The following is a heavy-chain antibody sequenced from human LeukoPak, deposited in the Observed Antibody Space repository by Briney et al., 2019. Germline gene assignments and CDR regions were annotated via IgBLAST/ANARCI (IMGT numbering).Heavy chain of an antibody. CDR1: GYSFTSYW. Sequence: GESLRISCTGSGYSFTSYWISWVRQMPGKGLEWMGRIDPSDSYTNYSPSFQGHVTISADKSISTAYLQWSSLKASDTAMYYCARRVNTMVRGVIFNWFDPWGQGTLVTVSS. CDR2: IDPSDSYT. J-gene: IGHJ5*02. D-gene: IGHD3-10*01. V-gene: IGHV5-10-1*01. CDR3: ARRVNTMVRGVIFNWFDP.